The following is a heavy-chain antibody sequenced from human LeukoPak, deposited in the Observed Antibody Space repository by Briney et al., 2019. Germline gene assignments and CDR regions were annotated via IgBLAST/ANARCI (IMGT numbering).Heavy chain of an antibody. V-gene: IGHV3-21*01. CDR1: GFTFKSYE. CDR2: ISSSSSYI. Sequence: GGSLRLSCAASGFTFKSYEMNWVRQAPGKGLEWVSSISSSSSYIYYADSVKGRFTISRDNAKNSLYLQMNSLRAEDTAVYYCASFIAVAGRFDPWGQGTLVTVSS. CDR3: ASFIAVAGRFDP. D-gene: IGHD6-19*01. J-gene: IGHJ5*02.